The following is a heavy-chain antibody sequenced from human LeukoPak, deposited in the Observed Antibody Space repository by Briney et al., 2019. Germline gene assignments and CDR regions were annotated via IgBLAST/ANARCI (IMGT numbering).Heavy chain of an antibody. CDR2: INSDGSST. CDR3: ARDLELVYYDSSGYDY. V-gene: IGHV3-74*01. D-gene: IGHD3-22*01. Sequence: GGSLRLSCAASGFTFSSYWMHWVRQAPGKGLVWVSRINSDGSSTSYADSVKGRFTISRDNVKNTLYLQMNSLRAEDSAVYYCARDLELVYYDSSGYDYWGQGTLVTVSS. CDR1: GFTFSSYW. J-gene: IGHJ4*02.